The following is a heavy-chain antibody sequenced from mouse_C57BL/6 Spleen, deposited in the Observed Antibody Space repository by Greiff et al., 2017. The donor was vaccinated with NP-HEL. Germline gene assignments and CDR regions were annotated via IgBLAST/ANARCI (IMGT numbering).Heavy chain of an antibody. V-gene: IGHV1-69*01. CDR3: ARGNSSGYLYYFDY. D-gene: IGHD3-2*02. J-gene: IGHJ2*01. Sequence: QVQLQQPGAELVMPGASVKLSCKASGYTFTSYWMHWVKQRPGQGLEWIGEFDPSDSYTNYNQKFKGKSTLTVDKSSSTAYMQLSSLTSEDSAVYYCARGNSSGYLYYFDYWGQGTTLTVSS. CDR1: GYTFTSYW. CDR2: FDPSDSYT.